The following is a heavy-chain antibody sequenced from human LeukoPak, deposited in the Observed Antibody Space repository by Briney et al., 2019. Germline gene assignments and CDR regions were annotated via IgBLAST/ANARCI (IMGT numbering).Heavy chain of an antibody. CDR2: ISSSGSTI. D-gene: IGHD1-1*01. CDR3: ATTTLVGALPDAFDI. V-gene: IGHV3-48*03. J-gene: IGHJ3*02. Sequence: PGGSLRLSCAASGFTFSSYEMNWVRQAPGKGLEWVSYISSSGSTIYYADSVKGRFTISRDSAKNSLYLQMNSLRAEDTAVYYCATTTLVGALPDAFDIWGQGTMVTVSS. CDR1: GFTFSSYE.